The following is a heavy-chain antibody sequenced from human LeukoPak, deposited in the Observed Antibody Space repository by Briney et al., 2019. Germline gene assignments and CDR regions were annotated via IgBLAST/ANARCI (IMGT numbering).Heavy chain of an antibody. CDR2: INHGGST. CDR3: ARVYNAGSYYYYYMDV. V-gene: IGHV4-34*01. J-gene: IGHJ6*03. D-gene: IGHD1-1*01. Sequence: SETLSLTCAVSGGSFSGHYWNWIRQPPGKGLEWIGEINHGGSTNYNPSLKSRVTISVDTSQNQFSLRLSSVTAADTAVYYCARVYNAGSYYYYYMDVWGKGTTVTISS. CDR1: GGSFSGHY.